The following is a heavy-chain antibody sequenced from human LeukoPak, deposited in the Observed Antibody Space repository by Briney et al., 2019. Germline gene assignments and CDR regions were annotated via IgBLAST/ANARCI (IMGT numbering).Heavy chain of an antibody. J-gene: IGHJ6*03. CDR1: GFTFSSYG. CDR3: AKDQIFYGNYVRGSTVRPKTYYYMDV. CDR2: IRDDGSSK. D-gene: IGHD3-10*02. Sequence: GGSLRLSCAASGFTFSSYGMNWVRQAPGKGLEWVAFIRDDGSSKYYADSVKGRITVSRDNSKDTLSLQMNSLRAEDTAVYFCAKDQIFYGNYVRGSTVRPKTYYYMDVWGKGTTVIISS. V-gene: IGHV3-30*02.